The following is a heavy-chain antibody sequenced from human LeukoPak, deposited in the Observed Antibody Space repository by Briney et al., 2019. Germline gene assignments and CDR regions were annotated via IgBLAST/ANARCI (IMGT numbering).Heavy chain of an antibody. CDR2: INPNNGDA. J-gene: IGHJ4*02. CDR1: GYTFTDYY. Sequence: ASVKVSCKTSGYTFTDYYLHWLRQAPGQELDWMGRINPNNGDAHFAQNFQGRVTMTTDTSINTAYMERNRLRSDDTATFYCATPPAVDDTILDYWGQGTLVTVSP. CDR3: ATPPAVDDTILDY. D-gene: IGHD6-13*01. V-gene: IGHV1-2*06.